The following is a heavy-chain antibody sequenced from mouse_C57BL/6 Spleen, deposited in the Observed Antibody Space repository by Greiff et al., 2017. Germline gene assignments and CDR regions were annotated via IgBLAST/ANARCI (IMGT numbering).Heavy chain of an antibody. CDR3: ARRAVLYYFDY. D-gene: IGHD1-1*01. Sequence: EVHLVESGGGLVQPGGSLKLSCAASGFTFSDYYMYWVRQTPEKRLEWVAYISNGGGSTYYPDTVKGRFTISRDNAKNTLYLQMSRLKSEDTAMYYCARRAVLYYFDYWGQGTTLTVSS. CDR1: GFTFSDYY. V-gene: IGHV5-12*01. J-gene: IGHJ2*01. CDR2: ISNGGGST.